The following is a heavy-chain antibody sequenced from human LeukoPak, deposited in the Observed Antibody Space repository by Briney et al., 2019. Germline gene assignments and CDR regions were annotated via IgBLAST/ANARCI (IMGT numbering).Heavy chain of an antibody. D-gene: IGHD3-22*01. CDR1: GGSISSSSYF. CDR3: ARQDYYEKSGYYYFDH. J-gene: IGHJ4*02. V-gene: IGHV4-39*01. Sequence: PSETLSLTCTVSGGSISSSSYFWAWIRQPPGKGLGWIGSIYNSGSTYYNPSLKSRVTVSVDTSKNRLSLKVNSVPAADTAVYYCARQDYYEKSGYYYFDHWGQGTLVTVSS. CDR2: IYNSGST.